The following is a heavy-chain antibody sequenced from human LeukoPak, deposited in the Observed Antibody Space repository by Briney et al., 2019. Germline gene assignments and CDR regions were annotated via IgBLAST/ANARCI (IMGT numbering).Heavy chain of an antibody. CDR1: GFIFSNYG. CDR2: ISFDGRNG. J-gene: IGHJ6*03. V-gene: IGHV3-30*18. Sequence: GGSLRLSCAASGFIFSNYGMNWVRQAPGKGLEWVAIISFDGRNGYYAESAKGRFTISRDNSKNTLYLQMNSLRAEDTAVYYCAKDGGEYYDILTGYYPRLYYMDVWGKGTTVTISS. D-gene: IGHD3-9*01. CDR3: AKDGGEYYDILTGYYPRLYYMDV.